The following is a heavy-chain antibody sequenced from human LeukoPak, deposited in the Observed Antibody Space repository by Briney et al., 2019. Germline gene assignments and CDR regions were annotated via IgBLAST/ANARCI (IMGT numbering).Heavy chain of an antibody. Sequence: GGSLRLSCAASGFTFSSYSMNWVRQAPGKGPEWVAFIRYDGSNKYYADSVKGRFTISRDNSKNTLYLQMNSLRAEDTAVYYCAKDSEAYCGGDCYSDAFDIWGQGTMVTVSS. V-gene: IGHV3-30*02. CDR2: IRYDGSNK. J-gene: IGHJ3*02. CDR1: GFTFSSYS. D-gene: IGHD2-21*02. CDR3: AKDSEAYCGGDCYSDAFDI.